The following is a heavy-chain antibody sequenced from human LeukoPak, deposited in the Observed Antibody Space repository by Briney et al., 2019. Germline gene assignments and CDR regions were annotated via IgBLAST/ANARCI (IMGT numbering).Heavy chain of an antibody. D-gene: IGHD3-22*01. CDR1: GFTFSSYS. V-gene: IGHV3-21*01. J-gene: IGHJ4*02. CDR2: ISSSSSYI. Sequence: PGGSLRLSCAASGFTFSSYSMTWVRQAPGKGLEWVSSISSSSSYIYYADSVKGRFTISRDNAKNSLYLQMNSLRAEDTAVYYCARDLYYYDSSGYPTPFDYWGQGTLVTVSS. CDR3: ARDLYYYDSSGYPTPFDY.